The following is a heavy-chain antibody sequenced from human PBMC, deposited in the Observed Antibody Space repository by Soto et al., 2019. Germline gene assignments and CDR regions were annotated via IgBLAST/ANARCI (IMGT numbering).Heavy chain of an antibody. CDR2: IYYSGGS. CDR1: GGSISSSSYY. D-gene: IGHD3-22*01. J-gene: IGHJ6*02. Sequence: SETLSLTCTVSGGSISSSSYYWGWIRQPPGKGLEWIGSIYYSGGSYYNPSLKSRVTISVDTSKNQFSLELTSVTAADTAVYYCASNKRITMIVVVGGYGMDVWGQGTTVT. V-gene: IGHV4-39*01. CDR3: ASNKRITMIVVVGGYGMDV.